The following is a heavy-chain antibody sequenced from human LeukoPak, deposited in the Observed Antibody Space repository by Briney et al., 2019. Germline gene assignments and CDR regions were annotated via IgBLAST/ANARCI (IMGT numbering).Heavy chain of an antibody. CDR1: GGSISSGDYY. Sequence: PSETLSLTCTVSGGSISSGDYYWSWIRQPPGKGLEWIGYIYYSGSTYYNPSLKGRVTISVDTSKNQFSLKLSSVTAADTAMYYCARDNLVGATQYFDYWGQGTLVTVSS. D-gene: IGHD1-26*01. CDR3: ARDNLVGATQYFDY. CDR2: IYYSGST. V-gene: IGHV4-30-4*01. J-gene: IGHJ4*02.